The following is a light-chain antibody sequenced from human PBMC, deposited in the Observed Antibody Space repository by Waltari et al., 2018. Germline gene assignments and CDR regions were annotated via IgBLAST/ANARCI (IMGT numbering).Light chain of an antibody. CDR2: DAS. CDR1: QSVSRT. Sequence: EVVLTQSPGTLSLSPGERATLSCRASQSVSRTLAWYQQKPGQAPRLLIYDASSRAPGMPDGFSGSGSGTDSSLTISRLEPEDFAVYYCQKYGSLPATFGQGTKVEIK. CDR3: QKYGSLPAT. V-gene: IGKV3-20*01. J-gene: IGKJ1*01.